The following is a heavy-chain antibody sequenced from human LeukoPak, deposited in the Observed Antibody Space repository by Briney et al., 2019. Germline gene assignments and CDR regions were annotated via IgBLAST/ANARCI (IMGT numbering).Heavy chain of an antibody. CDR2: ISYTGST. J-gene: IGHJ5*02. CDR1: DGPINSYY. Sequence: KTSETLSLTCSVSDGPINSYYWNWIRQPPGKGLEWIGYISYTGSTNYNPSLKSRVTISVDTSKNQFSLKLSSVTAADTAVYYCARVRGLLNWFDPWGQGTLVTVSS. V-gene: IGHV4-59*01. D-gene: IGHD3-10*01. CDR3: ARVRGLLNWFDP.